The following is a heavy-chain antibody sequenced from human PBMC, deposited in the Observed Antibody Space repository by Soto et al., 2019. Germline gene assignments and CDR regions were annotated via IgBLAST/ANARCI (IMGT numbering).Heavy chain of an antibody. Sequence: SETLSLTCTVSGGSISSSSYYWGWIRQPPGKGLEWIGSIYYSGSTYYNPSLKSRVTISVDTSKNQFSLKLSSVTAADTAVYYCARHSGRAWIQLWSPFDYWGQGTLVTVSS. CDR1: GGSISSSSYY. V-gene: IGHV4-39*01. CDR3: ARHSGRAWIQLWSPFDY. J-gene: IGHJ4*02. D-gene: IGHD5-18*01. CDR2: IYYSGST.